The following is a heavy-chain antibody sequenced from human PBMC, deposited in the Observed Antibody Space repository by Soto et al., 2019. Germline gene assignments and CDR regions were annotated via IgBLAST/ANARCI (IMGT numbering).Heavy chain of an antibody. CDR3: ARSQHCDSDAFYN. CDR1: GGSFSGYY. CDR2: TNNREST. J-gene: IGHJ3*02. D-gene: IGHD2-21*02. Sequence: QVQLQQWGAGLLRPSETLSLPCAVYGGSFSGYYWGWIRNPPGKGLEWMGETNNRESTNDNPSLKSRVTISVDTSKNQFSLKLNSLTAADTAVYYCARSQHCDSDAFYNWGQGSMVTVSS. V-gene: IGHV4-34*01.